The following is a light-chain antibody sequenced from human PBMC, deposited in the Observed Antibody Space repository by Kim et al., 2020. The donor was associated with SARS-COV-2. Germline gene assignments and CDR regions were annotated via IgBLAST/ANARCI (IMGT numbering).Light chain of an antibody. Sequence: SYELTQPPSVSVSPGQTAIITCSGDKLGDKYACWYQQKSGQSPVLVIYEGSERPSGIPERFSASKSGATATLTISGAQAMDEADYYCQAWDDRTVIFGGGTQLTVL. J-gene: IGLJ2*01. CDR2: EGS. CDR1: KLGDKY. CDR3: QAWDDRTVI. V-gene: IGLV3-1*01.